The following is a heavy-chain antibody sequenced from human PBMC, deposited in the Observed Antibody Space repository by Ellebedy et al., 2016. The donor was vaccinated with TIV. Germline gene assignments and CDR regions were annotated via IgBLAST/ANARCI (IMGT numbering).Heavy chain of an antibody. J-gene: IGHJ3*01. CDR2: IFGSGRQR. CDR1: GFTFSPYA. V-gene: IGHV3-23*01. CDR3: ARDPVGVGPAFDV. D-gene: IGHD4-23*01. Sequence: PGGSLRLSCAASGFTFSPYAMAWVRQAPGKGLEWVSGIFGSGRQRYADSVKGRFTISRDNSKDTLFLQMNSLRAEDTAIYFCARDPVGVGPAFDVWGQGTMVTVSS.